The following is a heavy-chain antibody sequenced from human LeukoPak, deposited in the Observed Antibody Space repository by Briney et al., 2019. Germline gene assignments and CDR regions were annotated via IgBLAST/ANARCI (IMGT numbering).Heavy chain of an antibody. CDR1: DDSITIYS. CDR2: IFYSGNT. CDR3: ARVGAGSYYYYYMDV. D-gene: IGHD6-19*01. V-gene: IGHV4-59*01. J-gene: IGHJ6*03. Sequence: TSETLSLTCTVSDDSITIYSWSWIRQPPGKGLEWIGYIFYSGNTNYNPSLKSRVTILVDTSKNQFSLKLDSVTPADTAVYYCARVGAGSYYYYYMDVWGKGTTVTVSS.